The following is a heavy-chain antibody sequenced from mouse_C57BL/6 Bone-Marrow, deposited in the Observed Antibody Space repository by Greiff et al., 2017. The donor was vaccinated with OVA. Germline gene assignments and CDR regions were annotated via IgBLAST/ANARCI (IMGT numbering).Heavy chain of an antibody. J-gene: IGHJ2*01. Sequence: DVMLVESGGDLVKPGGSLKLSCAASGFTFSSYGMSWVRQTPDKRLEWVATISSGGSYTYYPDSVKGRFTISRDNAKNTLYLQMSSLKSEDTAMYYCARYDYDGDFDYWGQGTTLTVSS. V-gene: IGHV5-6*02. D-gene: IGHD2-4*01. CDR3: ARYDYDGDFDY. CDR2: ISSGGSYT. CDR1: GFTFSSYG.